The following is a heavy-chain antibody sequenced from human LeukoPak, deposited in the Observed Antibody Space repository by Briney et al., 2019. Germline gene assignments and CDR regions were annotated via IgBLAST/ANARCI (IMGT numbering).Heavy chain of an antibody. CDR1: GGSFSGYY. CDR3: ARGAHCTNGVCYYYYYGMDV. CDR2: INHSGST. V-gene: IGHV4-34*01. J-gene: IGHJ6*02. Sequence: SETLSLTCAVYGGSFSGYYWSWIRQPPGKGLEWIGEINHSGSTNYNPSLKSRVTIPVDTSKNQFSLKLSSVTAADTAVYYCARGAHCTNGVCYYYYYGMDVWGQGTTVTVSS. D-gene: IGHD2-8*01.